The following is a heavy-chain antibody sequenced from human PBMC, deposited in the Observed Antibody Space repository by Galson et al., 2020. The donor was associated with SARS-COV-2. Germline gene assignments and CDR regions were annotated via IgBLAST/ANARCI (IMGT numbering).Heavy chain of an antibody. Sequence: ASVKVSCKVSGYRFLKYAISWVRQAPGQRLEWMGWISIYTGHRNYAQNLQGRVTMNTDTSTSTVYMELRGLRSDDTAVYYCARDFGRRFGELLGDNDALDIWGQGTVVTVSS. J-gene: IGHJ3*02. CDR3: ARDFGRRFGELLGDNDALDI. CDR1: GYRFLKYA. CDR2: ISIYTGHR. D-gene: IGHD3-10*01. V-gene: IGHV1-18*04.